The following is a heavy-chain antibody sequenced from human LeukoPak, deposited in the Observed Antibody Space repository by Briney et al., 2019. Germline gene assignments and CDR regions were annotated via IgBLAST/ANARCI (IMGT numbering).Heavy chain of an antibody. Sequence: SETLSLTCAVYGGSFSGYYWSWIRQPPGKGLEWIGEINHSGSTNYNPSLKSRVTISVDTSKNQFSLKLGSVTAADTAVYYCARRDDDFWSGYYSFFDYWGQGTLVTVSS. V-gene: IGHV4-34*01. CDR1: GGSFSGYY. CDR2: INHSGST. CDR3: ARRDDDFWSGYYSFFDY. D-gene: IGHD3-3*01. J-gene: IGHJ4*02.